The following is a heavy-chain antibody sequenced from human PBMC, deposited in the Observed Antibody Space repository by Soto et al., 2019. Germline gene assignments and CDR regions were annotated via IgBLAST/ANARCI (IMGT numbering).Heavy chain of an antibody. CDR2: IYWNDDK. Sequence: QITLKESGPTLVKPTQTLTLTCTFSGFSLSTSGVGVGWIRQPPGKALEWLALIYWNDDKRYSPSLKSRLTITKDTSKNQVVLTMTNMDPVDTATYYCAHGPYYYDSSGYYYDPFDPWGQGTLVTVSS. CDR3: AHGPYYYDSSGYYYDPFDP. CDR1: GFSLSTSGVG. D-gene: IGHD3-22*01. J-gene: IGHJ5*02. V-gene: IGHV2-5*01.